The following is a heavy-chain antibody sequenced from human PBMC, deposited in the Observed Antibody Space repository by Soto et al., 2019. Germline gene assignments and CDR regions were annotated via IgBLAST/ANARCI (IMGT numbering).Heavy chain of an antibody. CDR3: AGRLYSSSSLRSYGMDV. CDR1: GGTFSSYA. D-gene: IGHD6-6*01. V-gene: IGHV1-69*06. CDR2: VIPIFGTA. Sequence: SVKVSCKASGGTFSSYAISWVRQAPAQGLEWMGGVIPIFGTADYAQKFQGRVTITADKSTSTAYMELRSLRAEDTAVYYCAGRLYSSSSLRSYGMDVWGQGTTVTVSS. J-gene: IGHJ6*02.